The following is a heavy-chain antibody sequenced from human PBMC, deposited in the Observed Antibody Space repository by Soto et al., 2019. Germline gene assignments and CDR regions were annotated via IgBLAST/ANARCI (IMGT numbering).Heavy chain of an antibody. CDR2: ITSTGDRI. D-gene: IGHD3-9*01. Sequence: GGSLRLSCAASGFIFHDYAMSWVRQAPGKGLDWVALITSTGDRIYYADFVKGRFTISRDNSNKTLYLQISGLGAGDSATYYCAKVTGHYPWGFDFWGRGTLVTVSS. J-gene: IGHJ4*02. V-gene: IGHV3-23*01. CDR1: GFIFHDYA. CDR3: AKVTGHYPWGFDF.